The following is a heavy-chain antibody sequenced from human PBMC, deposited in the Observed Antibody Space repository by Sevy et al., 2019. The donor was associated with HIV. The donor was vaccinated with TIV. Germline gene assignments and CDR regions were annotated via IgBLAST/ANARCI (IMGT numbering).Heavy chain of an antibody. CDR1: GFTVSSNY. V-gene: IGHV3-53*01. J-gene: IGHJ3*02. D-gene: IGHD1-26*01. Sequence: GGSLRLSCAASGFTVSSNYMSWVRQAPGKGLEWVSVIYSGGSTYYADSVKGRFTSSRDTSKNTLYLQMNSLRAEDTAVYYCARDGTRDDAFDIWGQGTMVTVSS. CDR2: IYSGGST. CDR3: ARDGTRDDAFDI.